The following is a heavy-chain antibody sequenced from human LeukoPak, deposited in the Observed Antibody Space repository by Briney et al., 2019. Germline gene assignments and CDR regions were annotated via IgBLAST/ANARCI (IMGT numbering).Heavy chain of an antibody. D-gene: IGHD6-13*01. V-gene: IGHV3-48*03. CDR3: AKDPRRYSRTGGYFDY. CDR2: ISSSGGMI. Sequence: GGSLRLSCAASGFTFSSYEMNWVRQAPGKGLEWVSYISSSGGMIYYADSVKGRFTISRDNSKNTLYLQMNSLRAEDTAVYYCAKDPRRYSRTGGYFDYWGQGTLVTVSS. CDR1: GFTFSSYE. J-gene: IGHJ4*02.